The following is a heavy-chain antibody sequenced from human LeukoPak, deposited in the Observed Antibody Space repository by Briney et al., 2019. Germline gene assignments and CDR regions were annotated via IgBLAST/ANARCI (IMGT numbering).Heavy chain of an antibody. V-gene: IGHV4-34*01. CDR3: ARVRGYSYGLARYYYYMDV. CDR1: GESFSGYY. D-gene: IGHD5-18*01. Sequence: SETLSLTCAVYGESFSGYYWSWIRQPPGKGLEWIGEINHSGSTNYNPSLKSRVTISVDTSKNQFSLKLSSVTAADTAVYYCARVRGYSYGLARYYYYMDVWGKGTTVTVSS. J-gene: IGHJ6*03. CDR2: INHSGST.